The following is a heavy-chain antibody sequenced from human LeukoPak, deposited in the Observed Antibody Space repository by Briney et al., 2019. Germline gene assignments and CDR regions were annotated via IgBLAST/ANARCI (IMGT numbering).Heavy chain of an antibody. CDR1: GGSFSGYY. CDR2: INHSGST. Sequence: PSETLSLTCAVYGGSFSGYYWSWIRQPPGKGLEWIGEINHSGSTNYNPSLKSRVTISVDTSKNQFSLKLSSVTAADTAVYYCARGGGPLNAFDIWGQGTMVTVSS. CDR3: ARGGGPLNAFDI. J-gene: IGHJ3*02. D-gene: IGHD3-16*01. V-gene: IGHV4-34*01.